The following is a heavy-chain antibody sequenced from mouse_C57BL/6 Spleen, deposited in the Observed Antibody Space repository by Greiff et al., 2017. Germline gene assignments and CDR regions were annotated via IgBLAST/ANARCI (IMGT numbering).Heavy chain of an antibody. CDR2: IYPRDGST. D-gene: IGHD1-1*01. CDR3: AREGEITTVVATRARDY. V-gene: IGHV1-85*01. J-gene: IGHJ4*01. CDR1: GYTFTSYD. Sequence: VQLQQSGPELVKPGASVKLSCKASGYTFTSYDINWVKQRPGQGLEWIGWIYPRDGSTKYNEKFKGQATLTVDTSSSTAYMELHSLTSEDSAVYFCAREGEITTVVATRARDYWGQGTSVTVSS.